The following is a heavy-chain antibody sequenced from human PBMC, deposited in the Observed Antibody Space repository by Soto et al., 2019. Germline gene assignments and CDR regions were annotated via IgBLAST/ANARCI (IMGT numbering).Heavy chain of an antibody. CDR2: IYYSGST. D-gene: IGHD4-17*01. CDR1: GGSISSGGYY. CDR3: ARAHGGDDYGDYSAGWYFDL. V-gene: IGHV4-31*03. Sequence: QVQLQESGPGLVKPSQTLSLTCTVSGGSISSGGYYWSWIRQHPGKGLEWIGYIYYSGSTYYNPSLKSRVTISVDTSKNQFSLKLSSVTAADTAVYYCARAHGGDDYGDYSAGWYFDLWGRGTLVTVSS. J-gene: IGHJ2*01.